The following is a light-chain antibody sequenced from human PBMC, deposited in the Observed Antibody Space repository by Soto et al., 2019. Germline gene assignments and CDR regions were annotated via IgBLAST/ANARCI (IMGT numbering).Light chain of an antibody. CDR1: QSIRSPF. Sequence: EIVLTQSPATLSLSPGERATLSCRASQSIRSPFLAWYQQKPGQAPRLFIHGASSRATGIPDRFSGSGCGTDFTLTISRLEPEDFAVYYCGSDEWTFGQGTKVE. CDR3: GSDEWT. J-gene: IGKJ1*01. V-gene: IGKV3-20*01. CDR2: GAS.